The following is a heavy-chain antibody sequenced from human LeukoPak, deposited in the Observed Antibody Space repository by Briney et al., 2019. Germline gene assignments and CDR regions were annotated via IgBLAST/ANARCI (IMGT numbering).Heavy chain of an antibody. D-gene: IGHD5-18*01. V-gene: IGHV4-59*01. Sequence: SETLSLTCTVSGGSMTTNHWNWIRQPPGKGLEWIGYVFDSGRTKETPSLKSRVTLSENPSKNQLSLRLSSVTAADTAVYYCTTIKRGNIFGYFDFWGQGILVTVSS. J-gene: IGHJ4*02. CDR2: VFDSGRT. CDR3: TTIKRGNIFGYFDF. CDR1: GGSMTTNH.